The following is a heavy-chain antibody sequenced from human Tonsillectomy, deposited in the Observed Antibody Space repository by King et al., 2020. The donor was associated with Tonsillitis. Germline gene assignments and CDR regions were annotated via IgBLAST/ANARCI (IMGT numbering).Heavy chain of an antibody. V-gene: IGHV1-69*01. CDR2: IIPLSGTA. J-gene: IGHJ4*02. D-gene: IGHD5-12*01. Sequence: QLVQSGAEVKKPGSSVKVSCKPSGGTFNSYVINWVRQAPGQGLEWMGGIIPLSGTANYAQKFQGRVTITADESTTSAYMELSSLRSEDTAVYYCASRVDVVTATFFDYGGQGTLVTVSS. CDR3: ASRVDVVTATFFDY. CDR1: GGTFNSYV.